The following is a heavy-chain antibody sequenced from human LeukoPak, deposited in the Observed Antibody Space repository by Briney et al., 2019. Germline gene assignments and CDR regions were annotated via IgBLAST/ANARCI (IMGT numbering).Heavy chain of an antibody. CDR3: ARQLGDGYNLVYWFDP. CDR1: GRSLSSTSYY. Sequence: PSDTLSLTCTVSGRSLSSTSYYWGWIRQSPGKGLEGIVSVYYTGTTQDNPSLKGRVTISEDTSKNQFSLKLTSVTAEDTAVYYCARQLGDGYNLVYWFDPWGQGTLVTVSS. J-gene: IGHJ5*02. CDR2: VYYTGTT. V-gene: IGHV4-39*01. D-gene: IGHD5-24*01.